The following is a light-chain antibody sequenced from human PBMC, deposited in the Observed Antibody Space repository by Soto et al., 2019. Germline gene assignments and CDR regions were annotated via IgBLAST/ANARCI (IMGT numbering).Light chain of an antibody. Sequence: DIQLNQSPSSLSASVGDRVTIPCRASQGISSYLAWYQQKPGEAPKLLIYDASALPRGVPSRFSGSGSGTKFTLTIASLQPDDFATYYCQQYETFSGTFGTGTKVDIK. V-gene: IGKV1-9*01. CDR2: DAS. CDR1: QGISSY. CDR3: QQYETFSGT. J-gene: IGKJ1*01.